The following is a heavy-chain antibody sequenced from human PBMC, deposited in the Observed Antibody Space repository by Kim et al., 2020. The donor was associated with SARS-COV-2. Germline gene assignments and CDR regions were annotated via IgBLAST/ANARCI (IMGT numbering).Heavy chain of an antibody. Sequence: SVKVSCKASGGTFSSYAISWVRQAPGQGLEWMGRIIPILGIANYAQKVQGRVTITADKSTSTAYMELSSLRSEDTAVYYCARRTDYGDYGVYYYYGMDVCGQGTTVTVSS. CDR1: GGTFSSYA. CDR2: IIPILGIA. J-gene: IGHJ6*02. V-gene: IGHV1-69*04. D-gene: IGHD4-17*01. CDR3: ARRTDYGDYGVYYYYGMDV.